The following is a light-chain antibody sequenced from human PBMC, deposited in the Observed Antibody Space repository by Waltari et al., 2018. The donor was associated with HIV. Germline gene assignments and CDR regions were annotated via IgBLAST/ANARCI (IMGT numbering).Light chain of an antibody. Sequence: SYVLTQPPSASAAPGTTSRLTCEGTNIGGKSLHWYQQKAGHAPVLVIYYDNDRPSGIPERFSGFNSGNTATLTISGVEAGDEADYYCQVWDSSSNHVVFGGGTKLTAL. CDR3: QVWDSSSNHVV. CDR2: YDN. V-gene: IGLV3-21*04. J-gene: IGLJ3*02. CDR1: NIGGKS.